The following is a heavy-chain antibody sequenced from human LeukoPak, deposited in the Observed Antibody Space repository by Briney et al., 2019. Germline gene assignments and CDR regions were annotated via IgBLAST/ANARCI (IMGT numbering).Heavy chain of an antibody. Sequence: SVKVSCKASGGTFSSYAISWVRQAPGQGLEWMGGIIPIFGTANYAQKFQGRVTITADESTSTAYMELSSLRSEDAAVYYCARSSNYYDSSGYEDYWGQGTLVTVSS. J-gene: IGHJ4*02. CDR2: IIPIFGTA. V-gene: IGHV1-69*13. CDR1: GGTFSSYA. CDR3: ARSSNYYDSSGYEDY. D-gene: IGHD3-22*01.